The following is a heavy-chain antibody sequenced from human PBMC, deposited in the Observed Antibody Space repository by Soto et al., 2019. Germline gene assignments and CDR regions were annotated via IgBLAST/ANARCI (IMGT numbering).Heavy chain of an antibody. J-gene: IGHJ5*02. Sequence: QLQLQESSTGLVKPSETLSLTCTVSGGSISSSNYYWGWIRQPPGKGLEWIGSIYYSGSTYYNPSLKSRVTISVDTSKNQFSLKLSSVTAADTAVYYCATQEVGGSYVYTFDPWGQGTLVTVSS. D-gene: IGHD1-26*01. CDR1: GGSISSSNYY. CDR2: IYYSGST. V-gene: IGHV4-39*01. CDR3: ATQEVGGSYVYTFDP.